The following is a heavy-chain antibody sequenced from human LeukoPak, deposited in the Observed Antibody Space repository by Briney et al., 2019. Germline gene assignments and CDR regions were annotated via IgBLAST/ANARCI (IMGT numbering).Heavy chain of an antibody. CDR2: ISGSGGST. V-gene: IGHV3-23*01. CDR3: ARDSHSSGYYGPLDY. D-gene: IGHD3-22*01. CDR1: GFTFSSYA. Sequence: GGSLRLSCAASGFTFSSYAMSWVRQAPGKGLEWVSAISGSGGSTYYADSVKGRFTISRDNSKNTLYLQMNSLRAEDTAVYYCARDSHSSGYYGPLDYWGQGTLVTVSS. J-gene: IGHJ4*02.